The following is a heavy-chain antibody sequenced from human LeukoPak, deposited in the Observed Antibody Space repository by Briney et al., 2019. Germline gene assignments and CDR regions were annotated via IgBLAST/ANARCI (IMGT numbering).Heavy chain of an antibody. D-gene: IGHD3-3*01. CDR3: ARGTAVLRFLEWFSCGFDI. CDR2: IWFDGSNK. Sequence: PGGSLRLSCAASGITFSSYGMHWVRQAPGKGLEWVAVIWFDGSNKYYADSVKGRFTISRDNSKNTLYLQMNSLRAEDTAVYYCARGTAVLRFLEWFSCGFDIRGQGTMVTVSS. CDR1: GITFSSYG. V-gene: IGHV3-33*01. J-gene: IGHJ3*02.